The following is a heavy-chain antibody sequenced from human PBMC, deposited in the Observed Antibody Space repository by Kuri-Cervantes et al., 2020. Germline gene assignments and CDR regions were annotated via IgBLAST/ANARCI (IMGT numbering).Heavy chain of an antibody. D-gene: IGHD2-15*01. CDR2: IGPGSDV. V-gene: IGHV3-21*01. CDR1: GFTFSSYA. Sequence: GESLKISCAASGFTFSSYAMSWVRQAPGKGLEWVSSIGPGSDVYYADSLRGRFTISRDKAKNSLYPQMNSLRAEDTALYYCAREISGEAFDCWGQGTLVTVSS. CDR3: AREISGEAFDC. J-gene: IGHJ4*02.